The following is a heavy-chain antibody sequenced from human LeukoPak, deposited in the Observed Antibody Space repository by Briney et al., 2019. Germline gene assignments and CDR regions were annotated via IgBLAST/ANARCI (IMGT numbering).Heavy chain of an antibody. CDR2: IRYDGSNK. CDR3: AKERGVGACRTSLLLYYFDY. CDR1: GFTFSSYG. V-gene: IGHV3-30*02. J-gene: IGHJ4*02. Sequence: GGSLRLSCAASGFTFSSYGMHWVRQAPGKGLEWVAFIRYDGSNKYYVDSVKGRFTISRDNSKNTLYLQMNSLRAEDTAVYYCAKERGVGACRTSLLLYYFDYLRQGTLVTVSS. D-gene: IGHD2-15*01.